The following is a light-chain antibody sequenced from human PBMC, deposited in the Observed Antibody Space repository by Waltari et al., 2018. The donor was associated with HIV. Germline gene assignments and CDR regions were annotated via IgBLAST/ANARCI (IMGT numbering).Light chain of an antibody. J-gene: IGKJ2*01. V-gene: IGKV3-15*01. CDR1: RSVDRD. Sequence: EIVMTQSPDTLSVSPGESATLTCRASRSVDRDFAWYQPKPGQAPRLLIYDAASRAAGVPARFRGCGSGTDFTLAISSLQSGDFAVYYCQQYNNWPYTFGQGTKLEIK. CDR3: QQYNNWPYT. CDR2: DAA.